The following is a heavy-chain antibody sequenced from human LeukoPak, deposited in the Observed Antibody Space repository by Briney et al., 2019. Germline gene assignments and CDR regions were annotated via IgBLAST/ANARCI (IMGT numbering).Heavy chain of an antibody. CDR2: ISYDGSNK. CDR3: ARDPFEYTSSRYFDY. J-gene: IGHJ4*02. V-gene: IGHV3-30-3*01. D-gene: IGHD6-6*01. Sequence: GGSLRLSCAASGFIFSSYAMHWVRQAPGKGLEWVAVISYDGSNKYYADSVKGRFTISRDNSKNTLYLQMNSLRAEDTAVYYCARDPFEYTSSRYFDYWGQGTLVTVSS. CDR1: GFIFSSYA.